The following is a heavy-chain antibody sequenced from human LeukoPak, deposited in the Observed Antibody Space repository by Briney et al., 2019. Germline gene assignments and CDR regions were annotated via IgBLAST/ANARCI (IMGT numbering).Heavy chain of an antibody. V-gene: IGHV4-61*02. CDR3: ARGILRDYYDSSGFYHRGGVGY. J-gene: IGHJ4*02. Sequence: SETLSLTCTVSGVSVSTVSFYWSWIRQTPGGGLEWIGRIPTSGTMNYNAYLKSRVRISVEASKNQFSLRLSSVTAADTAVYFCARGILRDYYDSSGFYHRGGVGYWGQGTLVTVSS. CDR2: IPTSGTM. D-gene: IGHD3-22*01. CDR1: GVSVSTVSFY.